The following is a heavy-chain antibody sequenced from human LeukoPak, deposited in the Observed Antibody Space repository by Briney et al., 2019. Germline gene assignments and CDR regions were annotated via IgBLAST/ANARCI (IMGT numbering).Heavy chain of an antibody. D-gene: IGHD1-1*01. V-gene: IGHV3-23*01. CDR2: ISGSGGST. CDR1: GFTFSSYA. Sequence: GGSLRLSCAASGFTFSSYAMSWVRQAPGKGLEWVSAISGSGGSTYYADSVKGRFTISRDNSKNTLYLQMNSLRAEDTAVYYCAKDFPNWNDAGDYFDYWGQGTLVTVSS. J-gene: IGHJ4*02. CDR3: AKDFPNWNDAGDYFDY.